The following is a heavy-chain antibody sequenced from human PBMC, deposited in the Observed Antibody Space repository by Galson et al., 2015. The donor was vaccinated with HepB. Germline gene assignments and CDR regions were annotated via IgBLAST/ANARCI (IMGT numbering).Heavy chain of an antibody. D-gene: IGHD6-19*01. CDR3: AITSPMAGMGGMDV. Sequence: SLRLSCAASGFTFSSYGMHWVRQAPGKGLEWVAFIRYDGSNKYYADSVKGRFTISRDNSKNTLYLQMSSLKASDTAMYYCAITSPMAGMGGMDVWGQGTTVTVSS. CDR2: IRYDGSNK. V-gene: IGHV3-30*02. CDR1: GFTFSSYG. J-gene: IGHJ6*02.